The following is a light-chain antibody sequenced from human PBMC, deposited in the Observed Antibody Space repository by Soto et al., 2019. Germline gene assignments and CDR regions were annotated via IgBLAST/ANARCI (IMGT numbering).Light chain of an antibody. J-gene: IGLJ1*01. CDR1: ALPKQY. CDR2: KDS. Sequence: SYELTQPPSVSVSPGQTARITCCGDALPKQYAYWYQQKPGQAPVLVIYKDSERPSGIPERFSGSSSGTTVTLTISGVQAEDEADYYCQSADSSGTYVFGTGTKVTVL. CDR3: QSADSSGTYV. V-gene: IGLV3-25*02.